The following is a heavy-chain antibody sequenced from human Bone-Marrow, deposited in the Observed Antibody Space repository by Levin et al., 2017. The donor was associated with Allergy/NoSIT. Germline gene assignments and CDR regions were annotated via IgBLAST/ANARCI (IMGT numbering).Heavy chain of an antibody. J-gene: IGHJ4*02. V-gene: IGHV4-30-2*01. CDR1: GGSISSGGFS. D-gene: IGHD4-23*01. CDR3: ARGAGSGGRHYFDS. Sequence: LRLSCAVSGGSISSGGFSWSWIRQPPGKGLEWIGYIYRDEVAYYNPSLKGPFTISIDKSKNQFSLRVNYVTAADTAVYYCARGAGSGGRHYFDSWGQGALVTVSS. CDR2: IYRDEVA.